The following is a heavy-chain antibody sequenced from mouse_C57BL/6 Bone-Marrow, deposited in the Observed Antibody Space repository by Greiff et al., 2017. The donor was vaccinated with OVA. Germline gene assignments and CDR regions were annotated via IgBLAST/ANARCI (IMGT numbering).Heavy chain of an antibody. CDR3: ASVGNTTVVAKRWYFDV. CDR2: ILPGSGST. J-gene: IGHJ1*03. D-gene: IGHD1-1*01. Sequence: QVQLQQSGAELMKPGASVKLSCKATGYTFTGYWIEWVKQRPGHGLEWIGEILPGSGSTNYNEKFKGKATFTADTSSNTAYMQLSSLTTEDSAIYSYASVGNTTVVAKRWYFDVWGTGTTVTVSS. V-gene: IGHV1-9*01. CDR1: GYTFTGYW.